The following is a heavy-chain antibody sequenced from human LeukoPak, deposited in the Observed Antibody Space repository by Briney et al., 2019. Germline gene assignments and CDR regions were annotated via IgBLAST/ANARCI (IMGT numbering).Heavy chain of an antibody. Sequence: ASVKVSCKASGYTFTSYGISWVRQAPGQGLEWMGWISAYNGNTNYAPKLQGRVTMTTDTSTSTAYMELRSLRSDDTAVYYCARDYDYVWGSYRYTTLVDYWGQGTLVTVSS. CDR3: ARDYDYVWGSYRYTTLVDY. CDR2: ISAYNGNT. D-gene: IGHD3-16*02. J-gene: IGHJ4*02. CDR1: GYTFTSYG. V-gene: IGHV1-18*01.